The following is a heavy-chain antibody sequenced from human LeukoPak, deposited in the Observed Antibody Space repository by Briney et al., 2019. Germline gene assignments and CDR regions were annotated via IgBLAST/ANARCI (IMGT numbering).Heavy chain of an antibody. Sequence: GGSLGLSCGASGFIFRSYGMHWVRQAPGKGLEWVAFIRYDGANKYYVDSVKGRFTISRDNSKNTLYLQMDSLRAEDTAVYYCAKDEYYYDSSGSFDCWGQGTLVTVSS. CDR1: GFIFRSYG. V-gene: IGHV3-30*02. CDR2: IRYDGANK. CDR3: AKDEYYYDSSGSFDC. D-gene: IGHD3-22*01. J-gene: IGHJ4*02.